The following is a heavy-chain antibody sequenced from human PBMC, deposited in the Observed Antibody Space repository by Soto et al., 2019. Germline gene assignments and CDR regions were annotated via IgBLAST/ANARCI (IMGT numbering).Heavy chain of an antibody. J-gene: IGHJ6*02. CDR1: GFTFSIYA. D-gene: IGHD1-26*01. Sequence: SLRLSCAASGFTFSIYAMSWVRQAPGKGLEWVSSIGGSGGSTYYADSVKGRFTISRDNSKNTLYLQMNSLRAEDTAVYYCAREGVLVYYYGMDVWGQGTTVTVSS. V-gene: IGHV3-23*01. CDR2: IGGSGGST. CDR3: AREGVLVYYYGMDV.